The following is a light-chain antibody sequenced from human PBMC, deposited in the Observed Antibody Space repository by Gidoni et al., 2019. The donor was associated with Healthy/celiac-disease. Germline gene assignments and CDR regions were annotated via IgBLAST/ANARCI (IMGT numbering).Light chain of an antibody. CDR3: QQDNNWWT. V-gene: IGKV3-15*01. CDR1: QRVSSN. J-gene: IGKJ1*01. Sequence: EIVMTQSPATLSVSPGERATLSCRASQRVSSNLAWYQQKPGQAPRLLLYGASTRSTGIPARCRGRGAGTEFTLTISSLQSEDFAVYYCQQDNNWWTFGQGTKVEIK. CDR2: GAS.